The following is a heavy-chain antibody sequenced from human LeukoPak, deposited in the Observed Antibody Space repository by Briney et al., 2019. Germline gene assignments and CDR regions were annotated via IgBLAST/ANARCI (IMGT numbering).Heavy chain of an antibody. CDR1: GGSVSSGSYY. D-gene: IGHD3-10*01. V-gene: IGHV4-61*01. CDR2: IYYSGST. Sequence: SETLSLTCTVSGGSVSSGSYYWSWIRQPPGKGLEWIGYIYYSGSTNYNPCLKSRVTISVDTSKNQFSLKLSSVTAADTAVYYCARGSGIWDYWGQGTLVTVSS. CDR3: ARGSGIWDY. J-gene: IGHJ4*02.